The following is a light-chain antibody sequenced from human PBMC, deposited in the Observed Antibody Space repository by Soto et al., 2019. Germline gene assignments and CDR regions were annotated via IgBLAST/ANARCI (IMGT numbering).Light chain of an antibody. Sequence: DIHMTQSPSTLSASVGDRVTITCRASQSISSWLAWYQQKPGKVPKLLIYMASSLESGVPSRFSGSGSGTEFTLTISSLQPDDFATYYCQQYKSYSRTFGQGTKVEIK. CDR2: MAS. V-gene: IGKV1-5*03. CDR3: QQYKSYSRT. CDR1: QSISSW. J-gene: IGKJ1*01.